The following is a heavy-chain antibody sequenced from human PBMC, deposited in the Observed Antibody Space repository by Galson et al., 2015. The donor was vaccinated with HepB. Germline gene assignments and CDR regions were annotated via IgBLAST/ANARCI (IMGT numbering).Heavy chain of an antibody. J-gene: IGHJ5*02. CDR3: ASLGYCSSTSCSGWNWFDT. D-gene: IGHD2-2*01. CDR2: IYPGDSDT. V-gene: IGHV5-51*03. Sequence: QSGAEVKKPGESLKISCKGSGYSFTSYWIGWVRQMPGKGLEWMGSIYPGDSDTRYSPSFQGQVTISADKSISPAYLQWSSLKASDTAMYYCASLGYCSSTSCSGWNWFDTWGQGTLVTVSS. CDR1: GYSFTSYW.